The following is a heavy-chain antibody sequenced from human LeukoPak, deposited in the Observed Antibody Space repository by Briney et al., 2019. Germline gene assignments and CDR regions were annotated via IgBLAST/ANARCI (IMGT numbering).Heavy chain of an antibody. CDR3: ARQDQNKPPWLYGMDV. CDR1: GYSFTSYW. V-gene: IGHV5-51*01. J-gene: IGHJ6*02. D-gene: IGHD3-10*01. CDR2: IYPGDSDT. Sequence: GESLKISCKGSGYSFTSYWIGWVRQMPGKGLAWMGIIYPGDSDTRYSPSFQGQVTISADKSISTAYLQWSSLKASDTAMYYCARQDQNKPPWLYGMDVWGQGTTVTVSS.